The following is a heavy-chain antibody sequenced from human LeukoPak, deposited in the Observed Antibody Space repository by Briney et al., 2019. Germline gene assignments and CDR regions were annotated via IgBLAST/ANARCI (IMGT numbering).Heavy chain of an antibody. CDR3: ARVPAWGGELDY. CDR2: ISAYNGNT. Sequence: ASVKVSCKASGYTFTSYSISWVRQAPGQGLEWMGWISAYNGNTNYAQKLQGRVAMTTDTSTSTAYMELRSLRSDDTAVYYCARVPAWGGELDYWGQGTLVTVSS. V-gene: IGHV1-18*01. J-gene: IGHJ4*02. D-gene: IGHD3-16*01. CDR1: GYTFTSYS.